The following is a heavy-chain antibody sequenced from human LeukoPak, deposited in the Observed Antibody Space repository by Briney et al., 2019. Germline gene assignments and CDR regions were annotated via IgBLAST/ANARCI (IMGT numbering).Heavy chain of an antibody. CDR2: INTDGSTT. CDR3: ARGNSNWGLPLDS. J-gene: IGHJ4*02. V-gene: IGHV3-74*01. CDR1: GFTFSGYG. Sequence: GRSLTLSCAASGFTFSGYGMHWVRQAPGKGLVWVSRINTDGSTTTYADSVKGRFTISRDNAKNTLYLQMNSLRAEDTAVYYCARGNSNWGLPLDSWGQGTLVTVSS. D-gene: IGHD7-27*01.